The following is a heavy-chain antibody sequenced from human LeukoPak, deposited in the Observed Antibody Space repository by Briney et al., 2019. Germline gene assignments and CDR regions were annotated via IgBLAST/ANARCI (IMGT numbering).Heavy chain of an antibody. Sequence: SETLSLTCTVSGGSINNYFWYWIRQPPGKGLEWIGYTSHSGGTNYNPSLKSRVTMSLDTLKNQFSLNLGSVTAADTAVYYCARRPAARLTFDYWGQGTLVTVSS. J-gene: IGHJ4*02. D-gene: IGHD2-2*01. CDR1: GGSINNYF. CDR2: TSHSGGT. V-gene: IGHV4-59*01. CDR3: ARRPAARLTFDY.